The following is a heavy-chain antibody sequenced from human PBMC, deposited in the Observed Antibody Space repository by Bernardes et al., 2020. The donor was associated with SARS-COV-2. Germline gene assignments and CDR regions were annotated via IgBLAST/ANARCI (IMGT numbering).Heavy chain of an antibody. Sequence: GGSLRLSCAASGFTFSSYGMHWVRQAPGKGLEWVAVISYDGSNKYYADSVKGRFTISRDNSKNTLYLQMNSLRAEDTAVYYCGIAARGSSWYVDYWGQGTLVTVSS. CDR3: GIAARGSSWYVDY. CDR1: GFTFSSYG. V-gene: IGHV3-30*03. CDR2: ISYDGSNK. J-gene: IGHJ4*02. D-gene: IGHD6-13*01.